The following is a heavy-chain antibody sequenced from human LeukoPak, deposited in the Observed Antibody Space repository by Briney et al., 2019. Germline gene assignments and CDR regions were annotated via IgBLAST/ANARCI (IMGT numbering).Heavy chain of an antibody. V-gene: IGHV1-8*02. J-gene: IGHJ4*02. CDR3: ARATPGGLHGYSFDY. D-gene: IGHD5-24*01. CDR2: MNPNSGNT. CDR1: GYTFKNYD. Sequence: ASVKVSCKASGYTFKNYDINWVRQATGQGLEGMGWMNPNSGNTGFAQKFQDRVSMTRDTSINTAYMELNSLRSGDTAVYYCARATPGGLHGYSFDYWGQGTVVTVYS.